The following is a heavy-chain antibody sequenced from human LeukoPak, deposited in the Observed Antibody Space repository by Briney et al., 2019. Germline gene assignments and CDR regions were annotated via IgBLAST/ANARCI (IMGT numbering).Heavy chain of an antibody. CDR3: ARDLVRGVIITGESAFDY. CDR1: GFTFSSYA. V-gene: IGHV3-30*04. Sequence: PGGSLRLSCAASGFTFSSYAMHWVRQAPGKGLEWVAVISYDGSNKYYADSVKGRFTISRDNSKNTLYLQMNSLRAEDTAVYYCARDLVRGVIITGESAFDYWGQGTLVTVSS. CDR2: ISYDGSNK. D-gene: IGHD3-10*01. J-gene: IGHJ4*02.